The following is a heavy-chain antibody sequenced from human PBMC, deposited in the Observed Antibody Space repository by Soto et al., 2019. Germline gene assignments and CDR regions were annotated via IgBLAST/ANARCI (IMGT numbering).Heavy chain of an antibody. CDR1: GFTFSRSA. CDR2: ISFDGNNI. V-gene: IGHV3-30-3*01. J-gene: IGHJ4*02. Sequence: PGGSLRLSCAASGFTFSRSAVHWVRQAPGKGLDWVALISFDGNNIFYADSVKGRFTISRDNSKNTLHLQMNSVKTDDTAIYYCGTDLAARYYFDNWGQGTLVTVSS. D-gene: IGHD6-6*01. CDR3: GTDLAARYYFDN.